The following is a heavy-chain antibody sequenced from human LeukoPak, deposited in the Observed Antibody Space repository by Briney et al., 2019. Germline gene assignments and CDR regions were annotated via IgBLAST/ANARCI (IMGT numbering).Heavy chain of an antibody. V-gene: IGHV1-8*01. Sequence: GASVRVSCKASGYTFTSYDINWVRQATGQGLEWMGWMNPNSGNTGYAQKFQGRVTMTRNTSISTAYMELSSLRSGDTAVYYCARARGDVLRFLEWLPPFNWFDPWGQGTLVTVSS. CDR2: MNPNSGNT. D-gene: IGHD3-3*01. CDR3: ARARGDVLRFLEWLPPFNWFDP. CDR1: GYTFTSYD. J-gene: IGHJ5*02.